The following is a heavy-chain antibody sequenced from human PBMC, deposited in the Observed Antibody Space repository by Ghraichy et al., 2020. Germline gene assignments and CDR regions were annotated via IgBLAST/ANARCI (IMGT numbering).Heavy chain of an antibody. CDR2: FRNKANSYTT. CDR3: ARNRYTYGSPNGMDV. J-gene: IGHJ6*02. Sequence: GGSLRLSCAASGFSFNDQYMDWVRQAPGKGLEWVGRFRNKANSYTTEYAASVKGRFTVSRDESENSVYLQMNSLKTEDTAVYYCARNRYTYGSPNGMDVWGPGTTVTVS. CDR1: GFSFNDQY. D-gene: IGHD5-18*01. V-gene: IGHV3-72*01.